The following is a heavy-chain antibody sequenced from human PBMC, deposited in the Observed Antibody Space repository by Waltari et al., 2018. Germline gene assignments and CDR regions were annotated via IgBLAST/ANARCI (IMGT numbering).Heavy chain of an antibody. D-gene: IGHD3-10*01. CDR2: IYHSGST. J-gene: IGHJ2*01. V-gene: IGHV4-38-2*01. CDR1: GYSISSGYY. Sequence: QVQLQESGPGLVKPSATLSLTCAVSGYSISSGYYWGWIRQPPGKGLEWIGSIYHSGSTYYNPSLKSRVTISVDTSKNQFSLKLSSVTAADTAVYYCARRGVDWYFDLWGRGTLVTVSS. CDR3: ARRGVDWYFDL.